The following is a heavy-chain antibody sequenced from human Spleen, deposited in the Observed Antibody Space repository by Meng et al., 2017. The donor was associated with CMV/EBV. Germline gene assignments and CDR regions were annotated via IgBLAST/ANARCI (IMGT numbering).Heavy chain of an antibody. J-gene: IGHJ6*02. CDR3: ARKSYYYFGMDV. CDR1: GYSFTSYY. Sequence: VKVSCKASGYSFTSYYMHWVRQAPGQGLEWIGIINPSGGSTRYTQNFQGRVTMTRDTSTSTVYMELSSLRSEDTAVYYCARKSYYYFGMDVWGQGTTVTVSS. V-gene: IGHV1-46*01. CDR2: INPSGGST.